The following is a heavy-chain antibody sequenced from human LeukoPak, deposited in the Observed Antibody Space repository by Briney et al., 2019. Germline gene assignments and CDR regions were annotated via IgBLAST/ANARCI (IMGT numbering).Heavy chain of an antibody. CDR3: ARDMGSSWANDY. J-gene: IGHJ4*02. D-gene: IGHD6-13*01. CDR1: GVTFSGYS. Sequence: GGSLRLSCAASGVTFSGYSMNWVRQAPGKGLEWVSAITATSLHIYYADSVKGRFTISRDNAKNSLYLQMNSLRAEDTAVYYCARDMGSSWANDYWGQGTLVTVSS. CDR2: ITATSLHI. V-gene: IGHV3-21*01.